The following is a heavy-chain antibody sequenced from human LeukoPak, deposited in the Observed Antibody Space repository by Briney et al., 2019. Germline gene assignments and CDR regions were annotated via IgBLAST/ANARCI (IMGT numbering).Heavy chain of an antibody. V-gene: IGHV4-39*01. D-gene: IGHD6-13*01. CDR3: ASEYSSSWYVAY. CDR2: IYYSGGT. Sequence: KPSETLSLTCTVSGGSISSSSYYWGWIRQPPGKGLEWIGSIYYSGGTYYNPSLKSRVTISVDTSKNQFSLKLSSVTAADTAVYYCASEYSSSWYVAYWGQGTLVTVSS. CDR1: GGSISSSSYY. J-gene: IGHJ4*02.